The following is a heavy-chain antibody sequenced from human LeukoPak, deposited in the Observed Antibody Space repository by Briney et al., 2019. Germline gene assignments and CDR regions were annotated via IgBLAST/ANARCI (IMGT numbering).Heavy chain of an antibody. CDR2: IWYDGSKK. V-gene: IGHV3-33*01. CDR3: ARDPGTTNYYFDY. D-gene: IGHD1-7*01. J-gene: IGHJ4*02. Sequence: GRSLRLSCAASGFTFSSYGMHWVRQAPGKGLEWVAVIWYDGSKKYYADSVKGRFTISRDDSKNTLYLQMNSLRAEDTAEYYCARDPGTTNYYFDYWGQGTLVTVSS. CDR1: GFTFSSYG.